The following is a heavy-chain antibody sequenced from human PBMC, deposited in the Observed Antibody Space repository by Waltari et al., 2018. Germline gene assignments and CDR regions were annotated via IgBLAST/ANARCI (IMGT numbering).Heavy chain of an antibody. CDR1: GGSISSYY. CDR3: ARAFSGYCSGGSCYRYYFDY. CDR2: IYYSGST. V-gene: IGHV4-59*01. D-gene: IGHD2-15*01. J-gene: IGHJ4*02. Sequence: QVQLQESGPGLVKPSETLSLTCTVSGGSISSYYWSWIRQPPGKGLEWIGYIYYSGSTNYNPSLTSRVTISVDTSKNQFSLKLSSGTAADTAVYYCARAFSGYCSGGSCYRYYFDYWGQGTLVTVSS.